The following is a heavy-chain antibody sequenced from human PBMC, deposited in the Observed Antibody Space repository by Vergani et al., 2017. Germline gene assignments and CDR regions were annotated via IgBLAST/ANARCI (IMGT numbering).Heavy chain of an antibody. D-gene: IGHD2-15*01. CDR3: ARDLGGSSSYQINTATKNYYYYGMDV. CDR1: GFTFSSYG. V-gene: IGHV3-33*01. J-gene: IGHJ6*02. Sequence: QVQLVESGGGVVQPGRSLRLSCAASGFTFSSYGMHWVRQAPGKGLEWVAVIWYDGSNKYYADSVKGRFTISRDNSKNTLYLQMNSLRAEETAVYYCARDLGGSSSYQINTATKNYYYYGMDVWGQGTTVTVSS. CDR2: IWYDGSNK.